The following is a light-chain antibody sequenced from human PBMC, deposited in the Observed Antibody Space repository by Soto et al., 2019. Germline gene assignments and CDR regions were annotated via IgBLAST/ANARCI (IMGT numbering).Light chain of an antibody. CDR1: QSISSY. CDR3: QQSYSTPQ. V-gene: IGKV1-39*01. J-gene: IGKJ1*01. CDR2: AAS. Sequence: IRMTQSPSSFSASTGDRVTIPCRASQSISSYLNWYQQKPGKAPKLLIYAASSLQSGVPSRFSGSGSGTDFTLTISSLQPEDFATYYCQQSYSTPQFGQGTKVDIK.